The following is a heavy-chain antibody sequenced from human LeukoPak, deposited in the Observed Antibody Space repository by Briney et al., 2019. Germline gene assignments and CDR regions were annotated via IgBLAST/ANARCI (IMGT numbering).Heavy chain of an antibody. Sequence: GGSLRLSCAASGFTFSTYAMTWVRQAPGKGLEWVSTISGGAGSTYYADSVKGRFTISRDNSENTLYLQVSSLRAEDTAVYYCARNGGSSWPAYYFDYWGQGILVTVSS. D-gene: IGHD6-13*01. CDR3: ARNGGSSWPAYYFDY. J-gene: IGHJ4*02. CDR1: GFTFSTYA. V-gene: IGHV3-23*01. CDR2: ISGGAGST.